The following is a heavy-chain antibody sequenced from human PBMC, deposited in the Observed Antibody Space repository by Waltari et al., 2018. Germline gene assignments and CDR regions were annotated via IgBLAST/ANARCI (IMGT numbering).Heavy chain of an antibody. Sequence: EVQLVESGGGLVQPGGSLRLSCAASGFTFSSYWMSWVRQAPGKGRGWVANIKQDGSGKYDVDSVRARFTISGDNAKNSLYLQRNALRAEDTAVYYWARARYSSSWPYFDYWGQGTLVTVSS. CDR1: GFTFSSYW. CDR3: ARARYSSSWPYFDY. V-gene: IGHV3-7*01. D-gene: IGHD6-13*01. J-gene: IGHJ4*02. CDR2: IKQDGSGK.